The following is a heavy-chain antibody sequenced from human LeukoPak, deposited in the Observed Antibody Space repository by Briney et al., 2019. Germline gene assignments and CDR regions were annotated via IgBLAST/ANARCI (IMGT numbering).Heavy chain of an antibody. J-gene: IGHJ4*02. CDR2: IYYSGST. D-gene: IGHD6-13*01. CDR1: GGSISSNSHF. V-gene: IGHV4-39*01. Sequence: PSETLSLTCTVSGGSISSNSHFWDWIRQSPGKGLEWIGTIYYSGSTYYSPSLKSRVTISVDTSKNQFSLKLSSVTAADTAVYYCARHLEYISSWKGYYFGYWGQGTLVTVSS. CDR3: ARHLEYISSWKGYYFGY.